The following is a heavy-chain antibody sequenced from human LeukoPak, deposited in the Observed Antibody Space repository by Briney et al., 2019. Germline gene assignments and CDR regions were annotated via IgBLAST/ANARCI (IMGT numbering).Heavy chain of an antibody. V-gene: IGHV3-23*01. CDR1: GFTFSSYA. CDR3: AKAFRSLWNFDS. J-gene: IGHJ4*02. D-gene: IGHD3-3*01. Sequence: GGSLRLSCAASGFTFSSYAMSWVRQAPGKGLEWVSGITGSGGVTNYADSVKGRFTISRDNFKSTLHLQMNSLRAEDTAVYYCAKAFRSLWNFDSWGQGTLVTVSS. CDR2: ITGSGGVT.